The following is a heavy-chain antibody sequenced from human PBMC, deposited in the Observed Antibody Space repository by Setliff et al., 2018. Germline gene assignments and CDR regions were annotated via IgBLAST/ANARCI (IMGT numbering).Heavy chain of an antibody. CDR3: VRALAYYYMDV. CDR2: ISYSSGSI. J-gene: IGHJ6*03. Sequence: LRLSCAASGFAFNTYTMNWVRQAPGKGLEWVAHISYSSGSISYADSVKGRFTISRDNAKNSLYLQMNSLRAEDTAIYYCVRALAYYYMDVWGKGTTVTVSS. CDR1: GFAFNTYT. V-gene: IGHV3-48*01.